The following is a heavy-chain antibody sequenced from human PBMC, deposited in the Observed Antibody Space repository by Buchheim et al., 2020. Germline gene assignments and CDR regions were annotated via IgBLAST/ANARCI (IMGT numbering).Heavy chain of an antibody. CDR1: GFAFSSFA. V-gene: IGHV3-23*01. Sequence: EVQVLASGGGLVQPGGSLRLSCSPAGFAFSSFAINWVRQAPGKGLEWVSSVSGDGTGTYYADSVKGRFTISRDNSKKTVYLQMHSLRVEDTATYYCAKRYTGGWDDYYFDFWGQGTL. D-gene: IGHD6-19*01. CDR2: VSGDGTGT. CDR3: AKRYTGGWDDYYFDF. J-gene: IGHJ4*02.